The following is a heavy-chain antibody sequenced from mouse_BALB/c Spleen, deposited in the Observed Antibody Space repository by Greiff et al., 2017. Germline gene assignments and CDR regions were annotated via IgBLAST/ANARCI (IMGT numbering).Heavy chain of an antibody. CDR3: AREGRIYCGLDY. J-gene: IGHJ2*01. V-gene: IGHV5-4*02. Sequence: EVKLMESGGGLVKPGGSLKLSCAASGFTFSDYYMYWVRQTPEKRLEWVATISDGGSYTYYPDSVKGRFTISRDNAKNNLYLQMSSLKSEDTAMYYCAREGRIYCGLDYWGRGTTHTVSS. CDR1: GFTFSDYY. D-gene: IGHD1-2*01. CDR2: ISDGGSYT.